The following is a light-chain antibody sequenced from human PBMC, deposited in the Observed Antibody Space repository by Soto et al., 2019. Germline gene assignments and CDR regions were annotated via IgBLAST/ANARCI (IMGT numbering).Light chain of an antibody. CDR1: SNDIGAYKY. CDR3: SSYTTGSTLYV. J-gene: IGLJ1*01. CDR2: EVS. V-gene: IGLV2-14*01. Sequence: QSVLTQPASVSGSPGQSITISCTGSSNDIGAYKYVSWYQQYPGKAPKLIIFEVSNRPSGVSNRFSGSKSGNTASLPVAGLQAEDEADYHCSSYTTGSTLYVFGGGTKLTVL.